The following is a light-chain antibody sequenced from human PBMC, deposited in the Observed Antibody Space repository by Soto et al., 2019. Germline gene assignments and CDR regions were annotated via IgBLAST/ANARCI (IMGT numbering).Light chain of an antibody. CDR3: QHYHHYPWT. J-gene: IGKJ1*01. V-gene: IGKV1-5*03. CDR2: GAS. CDR1: QDIKHW. Sequence: DIPMTQSPSTLSASVGDRVIITCRASQDIKHWLAWYQQRPGKAPKLLIYGASKLHTGVPSRFSGSGSGTEFTLIITGLLPEDLATYFCQHYHHYPWTFGQGTKVEV.